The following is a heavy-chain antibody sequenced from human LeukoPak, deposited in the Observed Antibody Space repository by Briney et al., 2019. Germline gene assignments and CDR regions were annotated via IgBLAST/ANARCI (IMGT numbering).Heavy chain of an antibody. CDR3: AGDLDSGGYYHVFRY. Sequence: GASVKVSCKTSGYTFSDFYIHWVRQAPGQGPEWMGWINPNSGGTKYAQRFQGWVTMTRDTSINTAYLDVSRLKSDDTAVYYCAGDLDSGGYYHVFRYWGQGTLVTVSS. CDR2: INPNSGGT. J-gene: IGHJ4*02. D-gene: IGHD3-22*01. CDR1: GYTFSDFY. V-gene: IGHV1-2*04.